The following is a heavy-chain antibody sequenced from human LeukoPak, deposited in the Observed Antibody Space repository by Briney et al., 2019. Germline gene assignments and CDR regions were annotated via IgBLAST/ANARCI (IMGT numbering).Heavy chain of an antibody. CDR1: GGSISSYY. CDR3: ARDGKPKTEPYFDY. D-gene: IGHD1-1*01. Sequence: PSETLSLTCTVSGGSISSYYWSWIRQPPGKGLEWIGYIYYSGSTNYNPSLKSRVTISVDTSKNQFSLKLSSVTAADTAVYYCARDGKPKTEPYFDYWGQGTLVTVSS. CDR2: IYYSGST. V-gene: IGHV4-59*01. J-gene: IGHJ4*02.